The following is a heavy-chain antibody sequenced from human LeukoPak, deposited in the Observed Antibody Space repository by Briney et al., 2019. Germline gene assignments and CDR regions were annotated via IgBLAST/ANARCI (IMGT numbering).Heavy chain of an antibody. Sequence: SETLSLTRTVSGGSISSGSYYWSWIRQPAGKGLEWIGRIYTSGSTNYNPSLKSRVTISVDTSKNQFSLKLSSVTAADTAVYYCAREIAARPDYWGQGTLVTVSS. V-gene: IGHV4-61*02. J-gene: IGHJ4*02. CDR1: GGSISSGSYY. CDR2: IYTSGST. D-gene: IGHD6-6*01. CDR3: AREIAARPDY.